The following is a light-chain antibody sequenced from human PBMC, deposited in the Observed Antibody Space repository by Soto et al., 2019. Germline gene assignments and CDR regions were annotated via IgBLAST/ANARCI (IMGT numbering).Light chain of an antibody. V-gene: IGKV3-15*01. Sequence: EILLAQSPATLCVSPVGGVTLSCRATQTIGNKLAWYLQRPGQAPRLLMYGASTRATDIPVRFSGSGSGTEFTLTITGLQSEDFAVYYCQQYNGWPWTFGLGTKVDI. CDR2: GAS. J-gene: IGKJ1*01. CDR3: QQYNGWPWT. CDR1: QTIGNK.